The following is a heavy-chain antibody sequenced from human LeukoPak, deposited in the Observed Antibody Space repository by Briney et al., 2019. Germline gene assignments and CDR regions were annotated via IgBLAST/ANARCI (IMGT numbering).Heavy chain of an antibody. V-gene: IGHV3-23*01. CDR2: ISGSGGST. CDR3: AKVDDSSGYYHYYFDY. Sequence: PGGSLRLSCAASGFTFSSYAMSWVRQAPGKGLEWVSAISGSGGSTYYADSVKGRFTISRDNSKNTLYLQMNSLRAEDTAVYYCAKVDDSSGYYHYYFDYWGQGTLVTVSS. D-gene: IGHD3-22*01. CDR1: GFTFSSYA. J-gene: IGHJ4*02.